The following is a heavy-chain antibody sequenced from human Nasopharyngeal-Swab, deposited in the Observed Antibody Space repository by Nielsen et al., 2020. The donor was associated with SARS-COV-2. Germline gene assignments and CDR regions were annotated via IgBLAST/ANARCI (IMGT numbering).Heavy chain of an antibody. CDR3: ARGPTQQLVRDY. D-gene: IGHD6-13*01. V-gene: IGHV4-34*01. Sequence: PGKGLEWIGEINHSGSTNYNPSLKSRVTISVDTSKNQFSLKLSSVTAADTAVYYCARGPTQQLVRDYWGQGTLVTV. J-gene: IGHJ4*02. CDR2: INHSGST.